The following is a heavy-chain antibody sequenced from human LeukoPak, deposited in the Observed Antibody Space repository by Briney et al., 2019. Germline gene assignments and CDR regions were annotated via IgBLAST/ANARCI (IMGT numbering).Heavy chain of an antibody. CDR2: INHSGST. CDR1: GGSFSGYY. CDR3: ARGLYSNPIIGFDY. Sequence: SETLSLTCAVYGGSFSGYYWSWIRQPPGKGLEWIGEINHSGSTNYNPSLKSRVTISVDTSKNQLSLKLSSVTAADTAVYYCARGLYSNPIIGFDYWGQGTLVTVSS. V-gene: IGHV4-34*01. D-gene: IGHD4-11*01. J-gene: IGHJ4*02.